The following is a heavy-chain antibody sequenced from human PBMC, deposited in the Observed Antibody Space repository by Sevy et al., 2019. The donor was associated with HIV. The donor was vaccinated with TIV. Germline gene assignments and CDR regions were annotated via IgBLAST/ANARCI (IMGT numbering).Heavy chain of an antibody. CDR3: TTEGAD. CDR2: VRSKGDGGKE. Sequence: GGSLRLSCAASGFIFSDAWLSWVRQGPGKGLEWVGRVRSKGDGGKEEYATPVKGRFIIAKDDSKNMLYLQMNNLKTEDTGVYYCTTEGADWGQGTRVTVSS. J-gene: IGHJ4*02. CDR1: GFIFSDAW. V-gene: IGHV3-15*01.